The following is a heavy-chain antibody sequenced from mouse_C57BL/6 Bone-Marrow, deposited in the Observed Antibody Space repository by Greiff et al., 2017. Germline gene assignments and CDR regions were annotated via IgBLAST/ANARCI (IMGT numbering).Heavy chain of an antibody. CDR3: ARSGAQALMDY. CDR1: GYAFSSYW. CDR2: IYPGDGDT. J-gene: IGHJ4*01. Sequence: VKLQQSGAELVKPGASVKISCKASGYAFSSYWMNWVKQRPGKGLEWIGQIYPGDGDTNYNGKFKGKATLTADKSSSTAYMQLSSLPSEDSAIYFCARSGAQALMDYWGQGTSVTVSS. D-gene: IGHD3-2*02. V-gene: IGHV1-80*01.